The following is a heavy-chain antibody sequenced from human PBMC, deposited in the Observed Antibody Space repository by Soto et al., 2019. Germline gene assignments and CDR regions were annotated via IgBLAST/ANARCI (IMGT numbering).Heavy chain of an antibody. CDR3: ARSLRGRQLKGFDP. CDR1: GGSISSGGYY. V-gene: IGHV4-31*03. D-gene: IGHD3-16*01. Sequence: QVQLQESGPGLVKPSQTLSLTCTVSGGSISSGGYYWSWIRQHPGKGLEWIGYIYYSGSTYYNPSINSRVTISVDTSKIPFSLTLSSVTAADTAVYYCARSLRGRQLKGFDPWGQGTLVTVSS. J-gene: IGHJ5*02. CDR2: IYYSGST.